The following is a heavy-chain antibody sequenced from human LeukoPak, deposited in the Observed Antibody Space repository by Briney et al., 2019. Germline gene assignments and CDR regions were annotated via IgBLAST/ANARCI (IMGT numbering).Heavy chain of an antibody. CDR3: ARDPRLGSGSTVGFDP. CDR2: IYHSGST. CDR1: DYPISSGFF. J-gene: IGHJ5*02. V-gene: IGHV4-38-2*02. Sequence: KPSETLSLTCTVSDYPISSGFFWGWLRQPPGTGLEWIGSIYHSGSTYYNPSLKSRVTISVDTSKNQFSLELSSVTAADTAVYYCARDPRLGSGSTVGFDPWGQGTLVTVSS. D-gene: IGHD3-10*01.